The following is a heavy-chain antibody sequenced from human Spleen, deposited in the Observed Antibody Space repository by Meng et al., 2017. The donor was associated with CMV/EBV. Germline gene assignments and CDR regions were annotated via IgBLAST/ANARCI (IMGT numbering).Heavy chain of an antibody. J-gene: IGHJ6*02. V-gene: IGHV4-31*03. CDR2: IYYSGST. CDR3: ARDLVVPAANRDYYYYGMDV. CDR1: GGSISSGGYY. D-gene: IGHD2-2*01. Sequence: LRLSCTVSGGSISSGGYYWSWIRQHPGKGLEWIGYIYYSGSTYYNPSLKSRVTISVDTSKNQFSLKLSSVTAADTAVYYCARDLVVPAANRDYYYYGMDVWGQGTTVTVSS.